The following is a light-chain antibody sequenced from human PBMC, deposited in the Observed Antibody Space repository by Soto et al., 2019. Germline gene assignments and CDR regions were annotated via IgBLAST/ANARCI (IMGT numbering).Light chain of an antibody. CDR2: DDS. J-gene: IGLJ1*01. Sequence: SSALTQPPSVSVAPGQTARITCGGNNIGSKRVHWYQQKPGQAPVLVVYDDSDRPSGIPERFSGSNSGNTATLTISRVDAGDEADYYCQVWDSSSDHYVFGTGTKGTV. V-gene: IGLV3-21*02. CDR3: QVWDSSSDHYV. CDR1: NIGSKR.